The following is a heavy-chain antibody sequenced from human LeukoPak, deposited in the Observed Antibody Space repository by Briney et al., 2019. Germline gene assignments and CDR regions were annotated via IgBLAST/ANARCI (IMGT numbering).Heavy chain of an antibody. D-gene: IGHD5-24*01. CDR3: AKDPGMATPKGYYYGMDV. J-gene: IGHJ6*02. CDR2: ISGSGGTT. V-gene: IGHV3-23*01. Sequence: GGSLRLSCEVSGFTFSSYAMSWVRQAPGKGLEWVSAISGSGGTTNYADSVKGRLTISRDNSKNTLYLQMNSLRAEDTAVYYCAKDPGMATPKGYYYGMDVWGQGTTVTVSS. CDR1: GFTFSSYA.